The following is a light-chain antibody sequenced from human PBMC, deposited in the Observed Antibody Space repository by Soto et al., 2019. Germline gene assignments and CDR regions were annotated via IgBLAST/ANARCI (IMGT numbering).Light chain of an antibody. CDR3: CSYAGSSTWV. CDR1: SSDVGSYNL. CDR2: EGS. Sequence: QSALTQPASVSGPPGQSITISCTGTSSDVGSYNLVSWYQQHPGKAPKLMIYEGSKRPSGVSNRFSGSKSGNTASLTISGRQAEDEAYYYCCSYAGSSTWVFGGGTQVTVL. V-gene: IGLV2-23*01. J-gene: IGLJ3*02.